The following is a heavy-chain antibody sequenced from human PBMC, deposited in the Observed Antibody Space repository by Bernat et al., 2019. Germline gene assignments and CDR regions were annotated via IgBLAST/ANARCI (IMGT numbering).Heavy chain of an antibody. V-gene: IGHV3-9*01. D-gene: IGHD1-26*01. CDR2: ISWNSGSI. CDR3: AKGSCSGSYCADAFDI. CDR1: GFTFDDYA. J-gene: IGHJ3*02. Sequence: EVQLVESGGGLVQPGRSLRLSCAASGFTFDDYAMHWVRQAPGKGPEWVSGISWNSGSIGYADSVKGRFTISRDNAKNSLYLQMNSLRAEDTALYYCAKGSCSGSYCADAFDIWGQGTMVTVSS.